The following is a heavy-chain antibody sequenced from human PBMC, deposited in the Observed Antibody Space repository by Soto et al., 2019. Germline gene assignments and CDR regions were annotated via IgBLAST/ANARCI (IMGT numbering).Heavy chain of an antibody. CDR1: GFTFSSYG. V-gene: IGHV3-30*18. Sequence: VQLVESGGGVVQPGRSLRLSCAASGFTFSSYGMHWVRQAPGKGLEWVAVISYDGSNKYYADSVKGRFTISRDNSKNTLYLQMNSLRAEDTAVYYCAKDLYGDGVIDYWGQGTLVTVSS. D-gene: IGHD4-17*01. CDR2: ISYDGSNK. CDR3: AKDLYGDGVIDY. J-gene: IGHJ4*02.